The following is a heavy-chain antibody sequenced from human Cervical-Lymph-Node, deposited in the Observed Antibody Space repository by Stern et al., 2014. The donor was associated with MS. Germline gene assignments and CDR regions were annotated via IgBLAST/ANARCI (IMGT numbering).Heavy chain of an antibody. V-gene: IGHV3-11*01. D-gene: IGHD2-15*01. Sequence: QLVQSGGGLVQPGGSLRLSCAASGFTFSDCYMNLIRQAPGKGLEWVAYISHTSRTIYYANSVRGRFTISRDNAQNSVYLEMDSLRAEDTAVYYCARGPDFFGGTYPVFHYWGQGTLVTVSS. CDR1: GFTFSDCY. CDR2: ISHTSRTI. J-gene: IGHJ1*01. CDR3: ARGPDFFGGTYPVFHY.